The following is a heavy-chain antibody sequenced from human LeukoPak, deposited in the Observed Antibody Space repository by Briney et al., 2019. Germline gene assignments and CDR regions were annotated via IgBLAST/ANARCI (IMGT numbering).Heavy chain of an antibody. Sequence: GGSPRLSCAGSGFTFSNYWMNWVRQAPGKGLVWVSRIKSDGGTSYADSAKGRFTISRDNAKNTLYLQMNSLRAEDTSVYYCVRDLNYWGQGILVTVSS. CDR2: IKSDGGT. CDR3: VRDLNY. CDR1: GFTFSNYW. J-gene: IGHJ4*02. D-gene: IGHD3-9*01. V-gene: IGHV3-74*01.